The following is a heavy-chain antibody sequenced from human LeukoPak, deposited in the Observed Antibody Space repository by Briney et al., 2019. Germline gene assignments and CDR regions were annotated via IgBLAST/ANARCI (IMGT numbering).Heavy chain of an antibody. V-gene: IGHV3-23*01. J-gene: IGHJ4*02. CDR2: ISGSGGST. Sequence: GGSLRLSCAASGFTFSSYAMSWVRQAPGKGLEWVSAISGSGGSTYYADSVKGRFTISRDNSKNTLYLQMNSLRAEDTAVYYCAKAKKYCRGGSCYYFDYWGQGTLVTVSS. CDR3: AKAKKYCRGGSCYYFDY. D-gene: IGHD2-15*01. CDR1: GFTFSSYA.